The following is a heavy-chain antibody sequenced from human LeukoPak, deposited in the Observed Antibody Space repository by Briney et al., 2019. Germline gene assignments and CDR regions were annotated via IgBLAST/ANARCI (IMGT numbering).Heavy chain of an antibody. V-gene: IGHV4-4*02. CDR3: GKADIYFNPIDY. CDR1: GVSISSSEW. D-gene: IGHD3-9*01. CDR2: IHRDGRT. J-gene: IGHJ4*02. Sequence: SGTLSLTCAVSGVSISSSEWWIWVRQPPGQGLEWIGEIHRDGRTRYNPSLKRRVTMSMDYSKNQFSLSVTSVTAADTAIYYCGKADIYFNPIDYWGPGSLVTVSS.